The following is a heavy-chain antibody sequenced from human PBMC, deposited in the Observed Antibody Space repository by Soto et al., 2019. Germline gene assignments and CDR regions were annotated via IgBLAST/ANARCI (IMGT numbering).Heavy chain of an antibody. Sequence: LRLSCAASGFTFSSYSMNWVRQAPGKGLEWVSSISSSSSYIYYADSVKGRFTISRDNAKNSLDLQMNSLRAEDTAVYYCASDSRYCSSTSCYSFDYWGQGTLVTVSS. V-gene: IGHV3-21*01. CDR3: ASDSRYCSSTSCYSFDY. CDR1: GFTFSSYS. J-gene: IGHJ4*02. D-gene: IGHD2-2*02. CDR2: ISSSSSYI.